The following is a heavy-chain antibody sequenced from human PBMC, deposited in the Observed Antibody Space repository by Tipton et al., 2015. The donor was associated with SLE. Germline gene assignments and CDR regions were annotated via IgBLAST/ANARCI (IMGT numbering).Heavy chain of an antibody. V-gene: IGHV4-34*01. D-gene: IGHD2-15*01. CDR1: GGSFSGYY. CDR2: INHRGST. CDR3: AGCGGGSCYAY. J-gene: IGHJ4*02. Sequence: TPSLTCAVYGGSFSGYYWSWIRQPPGKGLEWIGEINHRGSTNYNPSLKSRVTISVDRSKKQFSLKLRSVTAADTAVYYCAGCGGGSCYAYWGRGTPVTVSS.